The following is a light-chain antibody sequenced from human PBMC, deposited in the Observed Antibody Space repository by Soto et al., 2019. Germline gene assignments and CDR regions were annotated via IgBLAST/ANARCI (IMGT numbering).Light chain of an antibody. CDR3: QXXNNWPGT. CDR1: QSVSSN. CDR2: GAS. Sequence: EIVMTQSPATLSVSPGERATLSCRASQSVSSNLAWYQQKPGQAPRLLIYGASTRATGIPARFSGSGSGTEFTLTISSLQSEDFAVYYXQXXNNWPGTXXQGTKVEIK. J-gene: IGKJ1*01. V-gene: IGKV3-15*01.